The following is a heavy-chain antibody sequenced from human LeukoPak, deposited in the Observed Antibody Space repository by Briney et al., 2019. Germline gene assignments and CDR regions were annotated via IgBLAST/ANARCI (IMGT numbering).Heavy chain of an antibody. CDR2: INSDGTTT. Sequence: GGSLSLSCAASGFTFSSYWMHWVRQAPGKGLVWVSRINSDGTTTTYADSVKGRFTISRDNAKSMVYLQMDSLRAEDTAVYYCAKDVGGTIWGQGTLVTVSS. V-gene: IGHV3-74*01. D-gene: IGHD1-26*01. CDR1: GFTFSSYW. CDR3: AKDVGGTI. J-gene: IGHJ4*02.